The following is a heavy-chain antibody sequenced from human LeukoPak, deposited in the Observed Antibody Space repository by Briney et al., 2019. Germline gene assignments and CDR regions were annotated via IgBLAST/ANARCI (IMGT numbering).Heavy chain of an antibody. CDR1: RDSINSYY. D-gene: IGHD3-16*01. CDR2: IYYSGST. CDR3: ARVGQKGSLGY. J-gene: IGHJ4*02. Sequence: SETLSLTCTVSRDSINSYYWSWIRQPPGKGLEWIGYIYYSGSTDYNPSLKSRVTISVDTSKNQFSLKLSSVTAADTAVYYCARVGQKGSLGYWGQGTLVTVSS. V-gene: IGHV4-59*01.